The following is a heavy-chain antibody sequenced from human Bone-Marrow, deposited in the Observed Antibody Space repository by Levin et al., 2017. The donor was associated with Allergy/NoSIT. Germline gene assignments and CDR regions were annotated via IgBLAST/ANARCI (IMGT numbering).Heavy chain of an antibody. V-gene: IGHV1-2*04. Sequence: GASVKVSCKASGYTFTGYYMHWVRQAPGQGLEWMGWINPNSGGTNYAQKFQGWVTMTRDTSISTAYMELSRLRSDDTAVYYCAREGVSGSLQRWFDPWGQGTLVTVSS. CDR2: INPNSGGT. D-gene: IGHD1-26*01. CDR3: AREGVSGSLQRWFDP. J-gene: IGHJ5*02. CDR1: GYTFTGYY.